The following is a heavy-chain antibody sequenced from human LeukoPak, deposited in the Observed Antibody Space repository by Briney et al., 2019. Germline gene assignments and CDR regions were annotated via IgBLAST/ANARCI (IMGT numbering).Heavy chain of an antibody. D-gene: IGHD3-10*01. J-gene: IGHJ4*02. CDR1: GFTFSNAW. CDR3: ASYGSGSHDY. CDR2: IKTKTEGGTT. Sequence: GGSLRLSCAASGFTFSNAWMNWVRQAPGKGLEWVGRIKTKTEGGTTDYAAPVKGRFTISRDDSKNTVYLQMNSLKTEDTAVYYCASYGSGSHDYWGQGTLVTVSS. V-gene: IGHV3-15*01.